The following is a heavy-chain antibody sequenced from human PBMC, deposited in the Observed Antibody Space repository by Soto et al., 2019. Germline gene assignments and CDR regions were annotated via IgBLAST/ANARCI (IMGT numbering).Heavy chain of an antibody. CDR3: GTGSSWTKVES. J-gene: IGHJ4*02. CDR1: GGTLSRSA. D-gene: IGHD6-13*01. Sequence: QVQLVQSGAEVKKPGSSVNVSCKASGGTLSRSAISWVRQAPGQGLEWMGGIIPIFGPAIYEQKFRGRVSIIADESTRTAYMEMSSLRSDDTAVYYCGTGSSWTKVESWGQGTLVTVSS. V-gene: IGHV1-69*01. CDR2: IIPIFGPA.